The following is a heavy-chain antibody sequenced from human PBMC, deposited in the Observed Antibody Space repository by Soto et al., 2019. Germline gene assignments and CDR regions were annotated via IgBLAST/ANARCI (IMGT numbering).Heavy chain of an antibody. J-gene: IGHJ4*02. Sequence: GGSLRLSCAASGFTFSNYGMHWARQAPGKGLEWVAAINSGGNTYYADSVKGRFTTSRDNAKNTVYLQMNSLRAEDTAVYYCARGDGDYYDGNGYLGRHWGQGTLVTVSS. CDR2: INSGGNT. CDR1: GFTFSNYG. CDR3: ARGDGDYYDGNGYLGRH. D-gene: IGHD3-22*01. V-gene: IGHV3-NL1*01.